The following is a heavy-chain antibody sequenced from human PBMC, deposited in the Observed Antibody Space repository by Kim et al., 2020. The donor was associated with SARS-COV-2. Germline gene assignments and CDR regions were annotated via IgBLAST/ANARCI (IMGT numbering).Heavy chain of an antibody. CDR1: GGSVSSGSYY. V-gene: IGHV4-61*01. D-gene: IGHD5-18*01. CDR3: ARGSGGYSWGYFDY. CDR2: IYSGGST. J-gene: IGHJ4*02. Sequence: SETLSLTCTVSGGSVSSGSYYWSWIRQAPGKGLEWIGYIYSGGSTNYNHSLKSRVTISVDTSKNQFSLKLSSVTAADTAVFYCARGSGGYSWGYFDYWGQGTLVTVSS.